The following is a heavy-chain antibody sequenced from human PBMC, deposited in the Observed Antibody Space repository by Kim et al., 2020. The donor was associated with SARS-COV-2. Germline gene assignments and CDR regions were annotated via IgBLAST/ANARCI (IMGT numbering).Heavy chain of an antibody. V-gene: IGHV4-59*01. Sequence: SETLSLTCTVSGGSISSYYWSWIRQPPGKGLEWIGYIYYSGSTNYNPSLKSRVTISVDTSKNQFSLKLSSVTAADTAVYYCARDVGYCTNGVCSHYYYYGMDVWGQGTTVTVSS. D-gene: IGHD2-8*01. J-gene: IGHJ6*02. CDR2: IYYSGST. CDR1: GGSISSYY. CDR3: ARDVGYCTNGVCSHYYYYGMDV.